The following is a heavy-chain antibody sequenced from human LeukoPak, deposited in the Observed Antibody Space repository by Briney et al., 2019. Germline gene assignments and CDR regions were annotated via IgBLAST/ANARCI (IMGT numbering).Heavy chain of an antibody. CDR1: GGSININY. J-gene: IGHJ5*02. Sequence: SETLSLTCTVSGGSININYWSWFRNPPGRGREWMGFVYYSGRNSYNPSLKSRVTISVDTSKSQYSLRPSSVTAADTAMYYCARLGLGDEACWFDPWGQGTLVTVSS. CDR3: ARLGLGDEACWFDP. CDR2: VYYSGRN. D-gene: IGHD3-10*01. V-gene: IGHV4-59*13.